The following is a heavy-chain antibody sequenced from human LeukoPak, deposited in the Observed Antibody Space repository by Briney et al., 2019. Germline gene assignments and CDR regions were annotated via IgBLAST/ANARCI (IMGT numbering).Heavy chain of an antibody. D-gene: IGHD6-6*01. CDR3: ARAPGSLVSVAGRPYYFDF. J-gene: IGHJ4*02. Sequence: GTSLRLSCAASGFTSSDYAMAWVRQAPGKGLEWVSIISTSGSGGATYYADSMKGRFTISRDSPKNTLYLQMNSPRAEDTAVYYCARAPGSLVSVAGRPYYFDFWGQGTLVTVSS. CDR1: GFTSSDYA. V-gene: IGHV3-23*01. CDR2: ISTSGSGGAT.